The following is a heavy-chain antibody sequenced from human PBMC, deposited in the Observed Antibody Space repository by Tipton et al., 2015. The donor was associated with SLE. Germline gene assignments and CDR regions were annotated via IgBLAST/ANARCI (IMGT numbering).Heavy chain of an antibody. CDR2: IYYSGST. V-gene: IGHV4-39*01. J-gene: IGHJ4*02. CDR3: ARHEDWGIDY. Sequence: LRLSCTVSGGSISSSSYYWGWIRQPPGKGLEWIGSIYYSGSTYYNPSLKSRVTISVDTSKNQFSLKRSSVTAADTAVYYCARHEDWGIDYWGQGTLVTVSS. CDR1: GGSISSSSYY. D-gene: IGHD7-27*01.